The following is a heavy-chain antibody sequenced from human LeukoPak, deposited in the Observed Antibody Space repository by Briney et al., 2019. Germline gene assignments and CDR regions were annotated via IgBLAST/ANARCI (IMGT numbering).Heavy chain of an antibody. Sequence: GGSLSLSCAASGFTFSSYEMNWVRQAPGKGLEWVSKISSSGSAIYYADSVKGRFTISRDNAKSSLYRQMNSLRVEDTAVYYCARGGSLGYWGQGTLVTVSS. CDR2: ISSSGSAI. V-gene: IGHV3-48*03. J-gene: IGHJ4*02. D-gene: IGHD6-19*01. CDR1: GFTFSSYE. CDR3: ARGGSLGY.